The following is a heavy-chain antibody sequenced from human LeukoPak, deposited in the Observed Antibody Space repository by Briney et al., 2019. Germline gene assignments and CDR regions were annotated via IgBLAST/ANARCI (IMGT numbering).Heavy chain of an antibody. V-gene: IGHV3-21*01. D-gene: IGHD3-3*01. CDR1: GFTFSTSR. CDR3: ARDGGEYDFWSGYPDY. CDR2: ISGSSSYI. J-gene: IGHJ4*02. Sequence: GGSLRLSCAVSGFTFSTSRMNWVRQAPGKGLEWVSSISGSSSYIYYADSLKGRFTISRDNAKNSLYLQMNSLRAEDTAVYYCARDGGEYDFWSGYPDYWGQGTLVTVSS.